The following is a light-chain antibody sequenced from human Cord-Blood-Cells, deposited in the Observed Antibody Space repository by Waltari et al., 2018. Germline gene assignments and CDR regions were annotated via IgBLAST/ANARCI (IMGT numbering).Light chain of an antibody. CDR3: QQMVAHPLT. J-gene: IGKJ4*01. Sequence: EIVLMQSPGTLSLSPGERAPLSCRASQSVSSSYLAWYQQKPGQAPRLLIYGASSRATGIPDRFSGSGSGTDFTLTISRLEPEDFAVYYCQQMVAHPLTFGGGTKVEIK. CDR2: GAS. V-gene: IGKV3-20*01. CDR1: QSVSSSY.